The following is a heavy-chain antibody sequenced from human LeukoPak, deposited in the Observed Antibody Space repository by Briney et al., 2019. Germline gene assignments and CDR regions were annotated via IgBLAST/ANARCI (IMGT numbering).Heavy chain of an antibody. D-gene: IGHD2-8*01. J-gene: IGHJ3*02. CDR1: GFTFSSYA. V-gene: IGHV3-23*01. CDR2: ISGSGGST. CDR3: AKVGAYAAFDI. Sequence: GGSLRLSCAASGFTFSSYAMVWVGQAPGKELEWGSAISGSGGSTYYADSVKGRFTISRDNSKNTLYLQMNSLRAEDTAVYYCAKVGAYAAFDIWGQGTMVTVSS.